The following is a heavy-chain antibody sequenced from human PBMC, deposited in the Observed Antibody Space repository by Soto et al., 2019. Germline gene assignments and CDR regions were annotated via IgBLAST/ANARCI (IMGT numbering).Heavy chain of an antibody. CDR1: GYTFDSYG. CDR3: AIGGGYGSGWLNWFDP. CDR2: VSTYNENR. J-gene: IGHJ5*02. V-gene: IGHV1-18*01. D-gene: IGHD6-19*01. Sequence: QARLVQSGPEVKKPGAAVKVACQASGYTFDSYGITWARQAPGQGLEWMGWVSTYNENRHYAQKLQGRVTMTEDTSTSTAYLELRCLKYDDTAVYYCAIGGGYGSGWLNWFDPWGQGTLVTVSS.